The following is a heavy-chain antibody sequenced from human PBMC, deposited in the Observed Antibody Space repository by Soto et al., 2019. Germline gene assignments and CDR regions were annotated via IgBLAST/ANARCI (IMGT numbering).Heavy chain of an antibody. V-gene: IGHV3-9*01. CDR3: AKDMSGYYGSGSYYNSGLDY. CDR1: GFTFDDYA. J-gene: IGHJ4*02. CDR2: ISWNSGSI. Sequence: GGSLRLSCAASGFTFDDYAMHWVRQAPGKGLEWVSGISWNSGSIGYADSVKGRFTISRDNAKNSLYLQMNSLRAEDTALYYCAKDMSGYYGSGSYYNSGLDYWGQGTLVTVSS. D-gene: IGHD3-10*01.